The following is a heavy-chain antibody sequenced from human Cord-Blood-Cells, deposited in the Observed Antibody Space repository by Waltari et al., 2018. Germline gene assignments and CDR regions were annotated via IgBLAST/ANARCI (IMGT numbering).Heavy chain of an antibody. D-gene: IGHD2-2*01. J-gene: IGHJ4*02. CDR2: VDPEDGET. Sequence: QVQLVQSGAEVKKPGASVKVSCKVSGYTLTELSMHWVRQATGKGLEWMGGVDPEDGETIYAQKFQGRVTMTEDTATDTAYMELSSLRSEDTAVYYCATRGRKDHIVVVPAATYYFDYWGQGTLVTVSS. CDR1: GYTLTELS. CDR3: ATRGRKDHIVVVPAATYYFDY. V-gene: IGHV1-24*01.